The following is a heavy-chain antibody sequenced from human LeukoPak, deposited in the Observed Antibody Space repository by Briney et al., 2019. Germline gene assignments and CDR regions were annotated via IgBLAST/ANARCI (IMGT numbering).Heavy chain of an antibody. D-gene: IGHD1-26*01. J-gene: IGHJ4*02. CDR2: IEGDAGNT. CDR3: TSDGSGSCVPFDY. Sequence: GGSLRLSCAASGFAFGSHGMHWVRQAPGKGLVWVSRIEGDAGNTRYADSVKGRFTISRDNAKNTLYLQMNSLRAEDTALDYCTSDGSGSCVPFDYWGQGTLVTVSS. V-gene: IGHV3-74*01. CDR1: GFAFGSHG.